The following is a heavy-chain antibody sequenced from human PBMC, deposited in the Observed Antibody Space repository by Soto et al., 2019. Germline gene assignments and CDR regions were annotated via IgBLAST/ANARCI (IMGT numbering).Heavy chain of an antibody. CDR1: GGSISSGDYY. Sequence: SETLSLTCTVSGGSISSGDYYWSWIRQPPGKGLEWIGYIYYSGSTYYNPSLKSRVTISVDTSKNQFSLKLSSVTAADTAVYYCAREGPYYYDSSGYIVFDPWGQGTLVTVSS. CDR2: IYYSGST. D-gene: IGHD3-22*01. V-gene: IGHV4-30-4*01. CDR3: AREGPYYYDSSGYIVFDP. J-gene: IGHJ5*02.